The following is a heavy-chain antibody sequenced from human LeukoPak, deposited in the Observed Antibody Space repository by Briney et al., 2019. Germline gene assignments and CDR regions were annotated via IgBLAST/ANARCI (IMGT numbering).Heavy chain of an antibody. Sequence: PSETLSLTCAVSGGSISSYYWSWIPQPPGKGLEWIGYIYYSGSTNYNPSLKSRVTISVDTSKNQFSLKLSSVTAADTAVYYCARTMFYYDSSGYLYYFDNWGQGTLVTVSS. CDR3: ARTMFYYDSSGYLYYFDN. J-gene: IGHJ4*02. D-gene: IGHD3-22*01. CDR2: IYYSGST. CDR1: GGSISSYY. V-gene: IGHV4-59*01.